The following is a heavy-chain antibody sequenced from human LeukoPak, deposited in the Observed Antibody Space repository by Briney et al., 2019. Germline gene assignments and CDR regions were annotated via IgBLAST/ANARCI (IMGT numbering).Heavy chain of an antibody. Sequence: ASVKVSCKASGYTFTSYAMNWVRQAPGQGLEWMGWINTDTGNPTYAQGFTGRFVFSLDTSVSTAYLQISSLKAEDTAVYYCARGYCSGGSCPTFIDYWGQGTLVTVSS. D-gene: IGHD2-15*01. CDR2: INTDTGNP. CDR1: GYTFTSYA. V-gene: IGHV7-4-1*02. J-gene: IGHJ4*02. CDR3: ARGYCSGGSCPTFIDY.